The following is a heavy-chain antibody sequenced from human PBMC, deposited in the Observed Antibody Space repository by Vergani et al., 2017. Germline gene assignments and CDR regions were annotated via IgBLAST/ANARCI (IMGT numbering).Heavy chain of an antibody. CDR1: GFTFSSYA. CDR2: ISYDGSNK. J-gene: IGHJ4*02. D-gene: IGHD2-2*01. V-gene: IGHV3-30-3*01. Sequence: QVQLVESGGGVVQPGRFLRLSCAASGFTFSSYAMHWVRQAPGKGLEWVAVISYDGSNKYYADSVKGRFTISRDNSKNTLYLQMNSLRAEDTAVYYCAREYIVVVPAAMGSDYWGQGTLVTVSS. CDR3: AREYIVVVPAAMGSDY.